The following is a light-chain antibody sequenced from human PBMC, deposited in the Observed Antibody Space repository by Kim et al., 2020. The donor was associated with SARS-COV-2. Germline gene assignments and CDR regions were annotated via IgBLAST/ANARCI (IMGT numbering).Light chain of an antibody. V-gene: IGLV1-44*01. CDR3: AAWDDSLNGWV. CDR1: SSNIVSNT. CDR2: SNN. J-gene: IGLJ3*02. Sequence: GKRVTSAWSGSSSNIVSNTVNWYQQLPGTAPTLLIYSNNQRPSGVPDRFSGSKSGTSASLAISGLQSEDEADYYCAAWDDSLNGWVFGGGTQLTVL.